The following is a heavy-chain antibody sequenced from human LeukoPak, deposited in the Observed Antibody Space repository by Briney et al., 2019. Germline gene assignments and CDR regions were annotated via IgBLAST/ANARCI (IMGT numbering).Heavy chain of an antibody. Sequence: ASVKVSCKASGYTFTGYYMHWVRQAPGQGLEWMGWIDPNSGGTNYAQKFQGRVTMTRDTSISTAYMELSRLRSDDTAVYYCSSGGGSSYYYYGMDVWGQGTTDTVSS. CDR1: GYTFTGYY. V-gene: IGHV1-2*02. J-gene: IGHJ6*02. CDR2: IDPNSGGT. CDR3: SSGGGSSYYYYGMDV. D-gene: IGHD2-15*01.